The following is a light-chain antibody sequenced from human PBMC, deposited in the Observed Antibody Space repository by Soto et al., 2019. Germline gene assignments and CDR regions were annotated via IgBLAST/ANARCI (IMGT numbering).Light chain of an antibody. CDR3: QQHNNWPLT. J-gene: IGKJ4*01. Sequence: EIVLTQSPGSLSLSPGEKATLSCRASQSVRSNLAWYKQKPGQAPRLLIYDASNRATGIPPRFSGSGSGTDFTLTISSLEPEDFAVYYCQQHNNWPLTFGGGTKVEIK. CDR2: DAS. V-gene: IGKV3-11*01. CDR1: QSVRSN.